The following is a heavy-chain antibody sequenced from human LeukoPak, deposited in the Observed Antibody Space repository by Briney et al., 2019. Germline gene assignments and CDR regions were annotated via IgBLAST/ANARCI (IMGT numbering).Heavy chain of an antibody. V-gene: IGHV3-23*01. D-gene: IGHD2-15*01. CDR2: ISGSGGST. CDR1: GFTFSNYA. J-gene: IGHJ5*02. CDR3: AKGPGPIVVVLAATFGWFDP. Sequence: GGSLRLSCAASGFTFSNYAMGWVRQAPGKGLEWVSGISGSGGSTYFADSVKGRFTISRDNSKNTLYLQMNSLRAEDTAVYYCAKGPGPIVVVLAATFGWFDPWGQGTLVTVFS.